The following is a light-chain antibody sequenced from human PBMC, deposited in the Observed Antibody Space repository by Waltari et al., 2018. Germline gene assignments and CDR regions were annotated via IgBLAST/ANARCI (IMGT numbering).Light chain of an antibody. Sequence: QSALTQPASVSGSPGQSITTSCTGTSSDIGSYNFVSWYQLHPGKAPKLILYEVTKRPSGVSDRFSGSKSGNTASLTISGLQAEDDADYYCYSSAMSAFVVFGGGTKLTVL. V-gene: IGLV2-23*02. CDR1: SSDIGSYNF. J-gene: IGLJ3*02. CDR3: YSSAMSAFVV. CDR2: EVT.